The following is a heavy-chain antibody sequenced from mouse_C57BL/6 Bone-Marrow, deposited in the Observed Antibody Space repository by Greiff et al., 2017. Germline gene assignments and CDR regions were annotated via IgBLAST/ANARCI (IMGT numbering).Heavy chain of an antibody. Sequence: VQLVESGGGLVKPGGSLKLSCAASGFTFSSYAMSWVRQTPEKRLEWVATISDGGSYTYYPDNVKGRFTISRDNAKNNLYLQMSHLKSEDTAMYYCARDPSMITMGAYYAMDYWGQGTSVTVSS. V-gene: IGHV5-4*01. CDR2: ISDGGSYT. CDR1: GFTFSSYA. D-gene: IGHD2-4*01. CDR3: ARDPSMITMGAYYAMDY. J-gene: IGHJ4*01.